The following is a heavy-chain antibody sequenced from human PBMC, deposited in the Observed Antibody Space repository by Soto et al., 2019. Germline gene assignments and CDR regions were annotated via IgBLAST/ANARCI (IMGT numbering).Heavy chain of an antibody. CDR1: GGSFSGYY. D-gene: IGHD3-22*01. J-gene: IGHJ3*02. CDR3: ARAYTKNGKKTYYYDSSGPAFDI. Sequence: PSETLSLTCAVYGGSFSGYYLSWIRQTPGKGLEWIGEINHSGSTNYNPSLKRRVTISVDTSKKKFSIKMSSVTAADTAVYYCARAYTKNGKKTYYYDSSGPAFDIWGQGTMVT. CDR2: INHSGST. V-gene: IGHV4-34*01.